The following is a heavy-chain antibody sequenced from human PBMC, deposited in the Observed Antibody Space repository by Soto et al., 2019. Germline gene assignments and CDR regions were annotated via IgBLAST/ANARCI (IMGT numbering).Heavy chain of an antibody. V-gene: IGHV4-39*02. D-gene: IGHD3-10*01. J-gene: IGHJ4*02. CDR1: GGSISSSSYY. CDR3: AREVALYYYVSGSYSTY. Sequence: QLQLQESGPGLVKPSETLSLTCTVSGGSISSSSYYWGWIRQPPGKGLEWIGSIYYSGSTYYNPSLKSRVTISVDTSNNQFSLKLSSGTAADTAVYYCAREVALYYYVSGSYSTYWGQGTLVTVSS. CDR2: IYYSGST.